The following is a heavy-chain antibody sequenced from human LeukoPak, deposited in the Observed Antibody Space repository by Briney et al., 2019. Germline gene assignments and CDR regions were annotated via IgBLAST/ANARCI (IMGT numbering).Heavy chain of an antibody. J-gene: IGHJ2*01. CDR1: GYTFTSYG. CDR2: ISAYNGNT. V-gene: IGHV1-18*01. D-gene: IGHD3-22*01. Sequence: GASVKVSCKASGYTFTSYGISWVRQAPGQGLEWMGWISAYNGNTNYAQKLQGRVTMTTDTSTSTAYMELRSLRSDDTAVYYCARDVYDSSGGFFDWYFDLWGRGTLVTVSS. CDR3: ARDVYDSSGGFFDWYFDL.